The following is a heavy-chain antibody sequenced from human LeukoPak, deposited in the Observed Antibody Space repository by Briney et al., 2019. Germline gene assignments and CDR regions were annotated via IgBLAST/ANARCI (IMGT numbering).Heavy chain of an antibody. CDR1: GFTFSSYA. D-gene: IGHD6-6*01. V-gene: IGHV3-30-3*01. Sequence: GGSLRLSCAASGFTFSSYAMHWVRQAPGKGLEWVAVISYDGSNKYYADSVKGRFTISRDNSKNTLYLQMNSLRAEDTAVYYCARALKSSSDAFDIWGQGTMVTVSS. CDR3: ARALKSSSDAFDI. J-gene: IGHJ3*02. CDR2: ISYDGSNK.